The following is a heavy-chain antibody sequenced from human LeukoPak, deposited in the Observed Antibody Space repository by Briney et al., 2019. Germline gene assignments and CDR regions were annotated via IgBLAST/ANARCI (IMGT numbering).Heavy chain of an antibody. V-gene: IGHV1-18*01. CDR1: GYTFTSYG. J-gene: IGHJ5*02. CDR2: ISAYNGKT. CDR3: ARDRSMKQQLVRGFDP. Sequence: ASVKVSCKASGYTFTSYGISWVRQAPGQGLEGRGWISAYNGKTNYAQKLQGRVTMTTDTSTSTAYMELRSLSSDDTAVYYCARDRSMKQQLVRGFDPWGQGTLVTVSS. D-gene: IGHD6-13*01.